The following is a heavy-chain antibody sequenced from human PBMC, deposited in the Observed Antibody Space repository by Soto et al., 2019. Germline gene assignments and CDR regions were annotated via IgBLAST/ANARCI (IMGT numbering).Heavy chain of an antibody. CDR1: GGTFSSYA. D-gene: IGHD6-6*01. CDR2: IIPIFGTA. J-gene: IGHJ6*02. Sequence: QVQLVQSGAEVKKPGSSVKVSCKASGGTFSSYAISWVRQAPGQGLEWMGGIIPIFGTANYAQKFQGRVTITADESTSTAYMELSSMKSEDTAEYYCARVFEYSSFHYGMDVWGQGTTVTLSS. V-gene: IGHV1-69*12. CDR3: ARVFEYSSFHYGMDV.